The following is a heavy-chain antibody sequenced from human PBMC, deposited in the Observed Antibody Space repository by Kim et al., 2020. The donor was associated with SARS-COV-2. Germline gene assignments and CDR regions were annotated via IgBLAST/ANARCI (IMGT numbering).Heavy chain of an antibody. CDR3: ARGGGYARYYFDY. J-gene: IGHJ4*02. V-gene: IGHV3-66*01. Sequence: YADSVKGRFSISRDNSKNTLYIQMNSLRAEDTAVYYCARGGGYARYYFDYWGQGTLVTVSS. D-gene: IGHD5-12*01.